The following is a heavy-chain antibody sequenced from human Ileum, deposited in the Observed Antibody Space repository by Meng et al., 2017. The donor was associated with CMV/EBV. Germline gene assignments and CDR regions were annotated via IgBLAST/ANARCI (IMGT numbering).Heavy chain of an antibody. V-gene: IGHV6-1*01. CDR2: TYYMSKWNN. CDR3: ARGQFSALDF. D-gene: IGHD4-11*01. J-gene: IGHJ4*02. Sequence: QAKPQQSGHRLVSTSKTLSLTCAISGDSVFNKNVAWNWIRQSPSRGLEWLGRTYYMSKWNNDYAASVESRIIVNLDTFTNQLSLQLNSVTPDDTAVYYCARGQFSALDFWGQGTLVTVSS. CDR1: GDSVFNKNVA.